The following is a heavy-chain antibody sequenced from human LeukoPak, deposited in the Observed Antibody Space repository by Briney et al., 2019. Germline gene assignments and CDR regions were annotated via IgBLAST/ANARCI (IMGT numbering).Heavy chain of an antibody. V-gene: IGHV4-61*02. D-gene: IGHD6-6*01. CDR2: IYTSGTT. CDR3: ARWSGSVTARNYYYYMDV. Sequence: SETLSLTCTVSGGSVRRGNYYWTWIRQPAGSGLEGIGRIYTSGTTEYNPSLRTRVTISVDASRNQFSLNLSSVTAADTAVYYCARWSGSVTARNYYYYMDVWGEGTTVTVSS. CDR1: GGSVRRGNYY. J-gene: IGHJ6*03.